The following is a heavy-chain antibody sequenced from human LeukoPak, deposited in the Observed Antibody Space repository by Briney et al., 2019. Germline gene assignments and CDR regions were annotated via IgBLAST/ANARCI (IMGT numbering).Heavy chain of an antibody. V-gene: IGHV1-69*13. CDR2: IIPIFGTA. J-gene: IGHJ3*02. Sequence: ASVKVSCKASGGTFSSYAISWMRQAPGQGLEWMGGIIPIFGTANYAQKFQGRVTITADESTSTAYMELSSLRSEDTAVYYCAREDPRRAFDIWGQGTMVTVSS. CDR1: GGTFSSYA. CDR3: AREDPRRAFDI.